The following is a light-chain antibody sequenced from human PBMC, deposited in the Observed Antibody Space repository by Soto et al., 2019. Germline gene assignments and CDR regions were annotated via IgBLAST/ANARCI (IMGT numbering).Light chain of an antibody. CDR1: QGIISY. Sequence: AIRMTHSPSSLSSSTWYRVTITFRSSQGIISYLAWYQQKPGKAPKLLVYDASTLQSGVASRFSGIGSVTEFTLIISGLQADDSATYYCQQYTNNNNPWMFGQGTKVDIK. J-gene: IGKJ1*01. CDR2: DAS. CDR3: QQYTNNNNPWM. V-gene: IGKV1-8*01.